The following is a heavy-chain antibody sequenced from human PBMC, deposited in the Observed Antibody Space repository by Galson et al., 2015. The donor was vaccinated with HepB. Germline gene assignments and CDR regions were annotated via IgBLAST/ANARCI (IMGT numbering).Heavy chain of an antibody. J-gene: IGHJ6*02. CDR1: GYTFTSYG. V-gene: IGHV1-18*04. Sequence: SVKVSCKASGYTFTSYGISWVRQAPGQGLEWMGWISAYNGNTNYAQKLQGRVTMTTDTSTSTAYMELRSLRSDDTAVYYCARDLYYDFWSGYPASYYYYYGMDVWGQGTTVTVSS. CDR2: ISAYNGNT. CDR3: ARDLYYDFWSGYPASYYYYYGMDV. D-gene: IGHD3-3*01.